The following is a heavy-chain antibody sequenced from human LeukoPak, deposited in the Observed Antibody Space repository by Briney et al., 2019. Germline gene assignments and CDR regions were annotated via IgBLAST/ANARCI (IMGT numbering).Heavy chain of an antibody. CDR2: INPNSGGT. Sequence: GASVKVSCKASGYTFTGYYIHWVRQAPGQGLGWMGWINPNSGGTNYAQKFQGRVTMTRDTSISTAYMELSRLRSDDTAVYYCARDAARSGWFGESAFDYWGQGTLVTVSS. CDR1: GYTFTGYY. V-gene: IGHV1-2*02. D-gene: IGHD3-10*01. J-gene: IGHJ4*02. CDR3: ARDAARSGWFGESAFDY.